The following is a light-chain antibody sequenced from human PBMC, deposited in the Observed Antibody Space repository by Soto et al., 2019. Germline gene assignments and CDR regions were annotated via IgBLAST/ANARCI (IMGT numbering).Light chain of an antibody. V-gene: IGLV3-1*01. CDR3: QAWYSSTACVV. J-gene: IGLJ2*01. Sequence: SYELTQPPSVSVSPGQTASITCSGDKLGYKYACWYQQKPRQSPVLVIYQDSKRPSGIPERFSGSNSGNTATLTISGTQAIDEADYYCQAWYSSTACVVFGGGTKLTVL. CDR2: QDS. CDR1: KLGYKY.